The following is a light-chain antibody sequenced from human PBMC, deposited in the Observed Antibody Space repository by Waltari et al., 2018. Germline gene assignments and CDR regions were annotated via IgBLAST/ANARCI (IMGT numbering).Light chain of an antibody. CDR3: QQRTNWPPIFS. V-gene: IGKV3-11*01. CDR1: QSVGSS. J-gene: IGKJ3*01. Sequence: EIVLTQSPATLSLSPGETATLSCRASQSVGSSLACYQQKPGQAPRLLIYDASKRATGIPARFSGSGSGTDFTLTISSLESEDFAVYYCQQRTNWPPIFSFGPGTKVDIK. CDR2: DAS.